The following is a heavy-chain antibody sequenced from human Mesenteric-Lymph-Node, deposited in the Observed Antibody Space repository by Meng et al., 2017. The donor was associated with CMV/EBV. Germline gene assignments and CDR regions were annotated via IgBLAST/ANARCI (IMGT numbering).Heavy chain of an antibody. CDR2: IKYDGSEK. D-gene: IGHD5-12*01. J-gene: IGHJ4*02. CDR1: GFTFSTSW. CDR3: VRDNVYYNGYDSD. Sequence: GGSLRLSCAASGFTFSTSWMTWVRQAPRKGLEWVANIKYDGSEKNYVDSVRGRFTTSRDNAKNSLYLQMDSLRAEDTAVYYCVRDNVYYNGYDSDWGQGTLVTVSS. V-gene: IGHV3-7*01.